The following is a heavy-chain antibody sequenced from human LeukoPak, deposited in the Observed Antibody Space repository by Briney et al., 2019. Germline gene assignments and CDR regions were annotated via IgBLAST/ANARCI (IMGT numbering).Heavy chain of an antibody. J-gene: IGHJ4*02. D-gene: IGHD6-19*01. CDR1: GLTFSSYW. CDR2: IKEDGSIQ. Sequence: PGGSLRLSCVASGLTFSSYWMTWVRQAPGKGLEWLANIKEDGSIQYYLDSVRGRFTISRDNAKTSVYLQLNSLTADDTAVYYCARDVWTGVAVSDYWGQGTLVTVSS. V-gene: IGHV3-7*01. CDR3: ARDVWTGVAVSDY.